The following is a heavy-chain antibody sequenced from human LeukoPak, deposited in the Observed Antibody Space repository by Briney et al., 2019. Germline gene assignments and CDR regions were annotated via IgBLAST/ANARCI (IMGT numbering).Heavy chain of an antibody. CDR2: ISDSGGST. D-gene: IGHD2-15*01. Sequence: GGSLRLSCVASGFIFSTLAMSWVRLAPGGGLEWVSTISDSGGSTYYTESVKGRFTISRDNSMSTLSLQMKSLRVEDTALYYCARGYCSGGSCTWGLFNSWGQGTLVTVSS. J-gene: IGHJ4*02. V-gene: IGHV3-23*01. CDR1: GFIFSTLA. CDR3: ARGYCSGGSCTWGLFNS.